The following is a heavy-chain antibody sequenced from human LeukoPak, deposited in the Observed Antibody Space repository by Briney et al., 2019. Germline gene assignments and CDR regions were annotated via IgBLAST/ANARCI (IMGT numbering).Heavy chain of an antibody. CDR2: IYYSGST. D-gene: IGHD6-13*01. CDR3: ARLIAAAGI. Sequence: SETLSLTCTVSGGSISSSSYYWGWIRQPPGKGLEWIGSIYYSGSTYYNPSLKSRVTISVDTSKNQFSLKLSSVTAADTAVYYCARLIAAAGIWGQGTLVTVSS. V-gene: IGHV4-39*01. CDR1: GGSISSSSYY. J-gene: IGHJ4*02.